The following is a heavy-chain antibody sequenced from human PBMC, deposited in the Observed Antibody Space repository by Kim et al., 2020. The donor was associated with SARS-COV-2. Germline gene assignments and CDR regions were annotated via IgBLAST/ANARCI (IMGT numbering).Heavy chain of an antibody. CDR2: SSGSFGVQ. CDR1: GFSLSEYS. D-gene: IGHD3-10*01. V-gene: IGHV3-48*01. J-gene: IGHJ4*02. Sequence: GGSLRLSCVASGFSLSEYSMSWVRQAPGRGLEWISESSGSFGVQYYTDSVKGRFSISRDNDDNSLHLQMNSLRVDDTATYYCVREGFGEFVYWGQGALVTVSP. CDR3: VREGFGEFVY.